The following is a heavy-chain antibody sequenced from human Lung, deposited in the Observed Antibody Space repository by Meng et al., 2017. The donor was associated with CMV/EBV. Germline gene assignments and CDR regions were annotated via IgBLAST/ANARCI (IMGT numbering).Heavy chain of an antibody. D-gene: IGHD2/OR15-2a*01. J-gene: IGHJ4*02. V-gene: IGHV5-51*01. CDR2: IYPGDSDA. CDR3: VRREYFGTESGD. CDR1: GNRFSNYW. Sequence: GESXKISCQVSGNRFSNYWIGWVRQMPGKGLDWMAIIYPGDSDAVHNPSFQGRVTISADKSISTAYLQWSSLRASDTAMYYCVRREYFGTESGDWGQGTMVTASS.